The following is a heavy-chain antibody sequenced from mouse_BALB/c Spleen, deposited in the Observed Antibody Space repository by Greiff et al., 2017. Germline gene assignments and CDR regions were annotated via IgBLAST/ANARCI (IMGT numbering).Heavy chain of an antibody. J-gene: IGHJ3*01. CDR1: GFSLTSYG. V-gene: IGHV2-9*02. CDR3: AREGGSFAY. Sequence: VQLQQSGPGLVAPSQSLSITCTVSGFSLTSYGVHWVRQPPGKGLEWLGVIWAGGSTNYNSALMSRLSISKDNSKSQVFLKMNSLQTDDTAMYYCAREGGSFAYWGQGTLVTVSA. CDR2: IWAGGST. D-gene: IGHD1-1*02.